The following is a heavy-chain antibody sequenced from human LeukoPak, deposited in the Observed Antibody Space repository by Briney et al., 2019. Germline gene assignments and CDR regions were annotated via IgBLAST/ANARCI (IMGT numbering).Heavy chain of an antibody. D-gene: IGHD6-13*01. CDR1: GGSISSYY. CDR2: IYYSGST. J-gene: IGHJ4*02. Sequence: SETLSLTCTVSGGSISSYYWSWSRQPPGKGLEWIGYIYYSGSTNYNPSLKSRVTISVDTSKNQFSLKLSSVTAADTAVYYCATSSAAGTYYFDYWGQGTLVTVSS. CDR3: ATSSAAGTYYFDY. V-gene: IGHV4-59*01.